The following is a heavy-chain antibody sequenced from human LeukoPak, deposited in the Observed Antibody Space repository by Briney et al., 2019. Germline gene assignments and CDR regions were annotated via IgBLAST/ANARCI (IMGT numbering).Heavy chain of an antibody. CDR2: TSHDGSNK. CDR1: GFTFSSHD. CDR3: ARIDTSVYYSTY. V-gene: IGHV3-30*03. J-gene: IGHJ4*02. D-gene: IGHD3-22*01. Sequence: GGSLRLSCAASGFTFSSHDMHWVRQAPGKGLEWLAVTSHDGSNKNYADSVKGRFTISRDNSRDTLYLQMNSLRAEDTAVYYCARIDTSVYYSTYWGQGTLVSVSS.